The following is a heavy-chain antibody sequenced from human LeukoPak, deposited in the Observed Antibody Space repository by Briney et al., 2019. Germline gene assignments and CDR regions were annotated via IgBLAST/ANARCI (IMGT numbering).Heavy chain of an antibody. D-gene: IGHD3-10*01. CDR3: ARAMRGVINKPFDY. CDR1: GGSISSYY. CDR2: IYYSGST. J-gene: IGHJ4*02. Sequence: SETLSLTCTVSGGSISSYYWSWIRQPPGKGLEWIGYIYYSGSTNYNPSLKSRVTISVDTSKNQFSLKLSSVTAADTAVYYCARAMRGVINKPFDYWGQGTLVTVSS. V-gene: IGHV4-59*01.